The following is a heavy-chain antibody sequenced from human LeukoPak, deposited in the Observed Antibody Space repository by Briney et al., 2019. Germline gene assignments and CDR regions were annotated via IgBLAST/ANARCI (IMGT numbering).Heavy chain of an antibody. CDR1: GFTFSSYG. CDR2: IRYDGSNK. D-gene: IGHD5-12*01. CDR3: AKDGGSGYSGYDYYYYYMDV. V-gene: IGHV3-30*02. J-gene: IGHJ6*03. Sequence: GGSLGLSCAASGFTFSSYGMHWVRQAPGKGLEWVAFIRYDGSNKYYADSVKGRFTISRDNSKNTLYLQMNSLRAEDTAVYYCAKDGGSGYSGYDYYYYYMDVWGKGTTVTVSS.